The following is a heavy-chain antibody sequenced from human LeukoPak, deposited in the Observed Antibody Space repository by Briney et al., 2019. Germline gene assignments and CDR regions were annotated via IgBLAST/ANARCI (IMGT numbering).Heavy chain of an antibody. CDR3: ARDGPVK. V-gene: IGHV4-59*12. Sequence: SETLSLTCTVSGGSISSYYWSWIRQPPGEGLEWIGYIYYSGNTNYNPSLKSRVTISIDTSKSQFSLKLTSVTAADTAVYYCARDGPVKWGQGTLVTVSS. CDR1: GGSISSYY. CDR2: IYYSGNT. J-gene: IGHJ4*02. D-gene: IGHD3-22*01.